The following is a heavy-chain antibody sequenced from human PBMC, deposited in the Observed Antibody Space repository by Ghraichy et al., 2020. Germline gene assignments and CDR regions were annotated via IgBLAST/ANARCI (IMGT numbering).Heavy chain of an antibody. D-gene: IGHD3-10*01. J-gene: IGHJ6*02. Sequence: GESLNISCKASGYTFTSYDINWVRQATGQGLEWMGWMNPNSGNTVYAQNFQGRVTMTRNTSISTAYMELSSLRSDDTAVYYCARGSTMVRGVSPTGYYGMDVWGQGTTVTVSS. CDR2: MNPNSGNT. CDR3: ARGSTMVRGVSPTGYYGMDV. V-gene: IGHV1-8*01. CDR1: GYTFTSYD.